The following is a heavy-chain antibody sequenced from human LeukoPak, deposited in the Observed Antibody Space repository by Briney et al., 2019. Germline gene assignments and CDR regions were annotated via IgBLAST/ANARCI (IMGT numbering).Heavy chain of an antibody. V-gene: IGHV1-2*02. Sequence: GASVKVSCKASGYTFTSYGISWVRQAPGQGLEWMGWINPNTGGTKYAQRLQGRVTMTRDTTISTAYMELSRLTSDDTAVYYCASYPRYSSSPPFDYWGQGTLVTVSS. J-gene: IGHJ4*02. CDR2: INPNTGGT. CDR1: GYTFTSYG. CDR3: ASYPRYSSSPPFDY. D-gene: IGHD6-6*01.